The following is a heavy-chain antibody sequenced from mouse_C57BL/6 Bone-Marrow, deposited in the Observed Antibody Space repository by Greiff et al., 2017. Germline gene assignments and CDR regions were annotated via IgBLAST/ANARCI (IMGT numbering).Heavy chain of an antibody. CDR1: GFTFSDYY. CDR3: ARQGYGPWFAY. D-gene: IGHD1-1*01. V-gene: IGHV5-12*01. CDR2: ISNGGGST. J-gene: IGHJ3*01. Sequence: EVMLVESGGGLVQPGGSLKLSCTASGFTFSDYYMYWVRQTPEKRLEWVAYISNGGGSTYYPDTVKGRFPISRDNAKNTLYLQMSRLKAEATAMYYCARQGYGPWFAYWGQGTLVTVSA.